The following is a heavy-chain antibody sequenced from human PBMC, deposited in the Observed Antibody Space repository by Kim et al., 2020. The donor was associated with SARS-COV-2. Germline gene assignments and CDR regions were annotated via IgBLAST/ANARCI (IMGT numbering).Heavy chain of an antibody. D-gene: IGHD6-19*01. CDR2: INHSGST. V-gene: IGHV4-34*01. CDR1: GGSFSGYY. CDR3: ARGRSSYSSGTNWFDP. J-gene: IGHJ5*02. Sequence: SETLSLTCAVYGGSFSGYYWSWIRQPPGKGLEWIGEINHSGSTNYNPSLKSRVTISVDTSKNQFSLKLSSVTAADTAVYYCARGRSSYSSGTNWFDPWGQGTLVTVSS.